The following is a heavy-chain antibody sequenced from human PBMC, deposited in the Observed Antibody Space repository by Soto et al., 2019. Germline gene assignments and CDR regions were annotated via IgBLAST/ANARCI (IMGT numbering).Heavy chain of an antibody. V-gene: IGHV4-31*03. Sequence: SETLSLTCTVSGGSISSGGYYWSWIRQHPGKGLVWIGYIYYSGSTYYNPSLKSRVNISVDTSKNQFSLKLSSVTAVDTAVYYCARERGVDIVATPYFDYWGQGTLVTVSS. D-gene: IGHD5-12*01. CDR2: IYYSGST. CDR3: ARERGVDIVATPYFDY. J-gene: IGHJ4*02. CDR1: GGSISSGGYY.